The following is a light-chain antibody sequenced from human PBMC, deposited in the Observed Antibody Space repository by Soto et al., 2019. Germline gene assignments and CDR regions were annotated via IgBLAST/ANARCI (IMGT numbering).Light chain of an antibody. CDR2: GSS. CDR1: QSISSY. J-gene: IGKJ1*01. V-gene: IGKV1-17*01. Sequence: DIQMTQSPSSLSASVGDSVTITCRASQSISSYLNWYQQKPGKAPKRLIYGSSNLQSGVPSRFSGSGSGTEFILTISSLQPEDSASYYCLQHHSFPRTFGQGTKVDIK. CDR3: LQHHSFPRT.